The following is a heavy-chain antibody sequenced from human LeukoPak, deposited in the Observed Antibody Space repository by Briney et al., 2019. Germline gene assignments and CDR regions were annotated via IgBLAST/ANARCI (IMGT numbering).Heavy chain of an antibody. CDR1: GYTFTRYD. CDR2: MNPNSGNT. D-gene: IGHD6-6*01. V-gene: IGHV1-8*03. CDR3: ARPHPSSIAARRWAFDI. Sequence: ASVKVSCKASGYTFTRYDINWVRQATGQGLEWMGWMNPNSGNTGYAQKFQGRVTITRNTSISTAYMELSSLRSEDTAVYYCARPHPSSIAARRWAFDIWGQGTMVTVSS. J-gene: IGHJ3*02.